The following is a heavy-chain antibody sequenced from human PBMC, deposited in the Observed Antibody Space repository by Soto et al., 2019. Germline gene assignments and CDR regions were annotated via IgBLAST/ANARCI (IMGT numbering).Heavy chain of an antibody. V-gene: IGHV4-34*01. J-gene: IGHJ5*02. Sequence: SETLSLTCAVYGGSFSGYYWSWIRQPPGKGLEWIGEINHSGSTNYNPSLKSRVTISVDTSKNQFSLKLSSVTAADTAVYYCARLCNWNWFDPWGQGTLVTVSS. CDR2: INHSGST. CDR1: GGSFSGYY. D-gene: IGHD1-20*01. CDR3: ARLCNWNWFDP.